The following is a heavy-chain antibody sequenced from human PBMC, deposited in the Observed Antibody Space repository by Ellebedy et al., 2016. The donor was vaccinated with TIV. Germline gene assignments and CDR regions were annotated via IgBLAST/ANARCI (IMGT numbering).Heavy chain of an antibody. Sequence: GGSLRLSCAASGFTFSSYSMNWVRQAPGKGLEWVSYITSRSSTIYYADSVKGRFTISRDNAKNSLYLQMNSLRDEDTAVYYCATGVPTARYFDYWGQGTLVTVSS. CDR3: ATGVPTARYFDY. V-gene: IGHV3-48*02. CDR2: ITSRSSTI. CDR1: GFTFSSYS. D-gene: IGHD2-2*01. J-gene: IGHJ4*02.